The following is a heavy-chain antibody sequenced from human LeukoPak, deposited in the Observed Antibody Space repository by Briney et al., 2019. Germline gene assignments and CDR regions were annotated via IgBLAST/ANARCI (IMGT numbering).Heavy chain of an antibody. CDR2: ISYDGSNK. D-gene: IGHD6-6*01. J-gene: IGHJ6*02. Sequence: GGSLRLSCAASGFTFSSYAMHWVRQAPGKGLEWVAVISYDGSNKYYADSVKGRFTISRDNSKNTLYLQMNSLRAEDTAVYYCARDPLDLVRYYYYYYGMDVWGQGTTVTVSS. CDR1: GFTFSSYA. V-gene: IGHV3-30-3*01. CDR3: ARDPLDLVRYYYYYYGMDV.